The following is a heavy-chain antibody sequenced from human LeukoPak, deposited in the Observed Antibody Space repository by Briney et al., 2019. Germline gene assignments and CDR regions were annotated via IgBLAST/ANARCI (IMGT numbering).Heavy chain of an antibody. J-gene: IGHJ6*02. D-gene: IGHD1-26*01. V-gene: IGHV1-46*01. CDR1: GYTFTSYY. Sequence: ASVKVSCKTSGYTFTSYYIHWVRQAPGQRLEWMGIINPSSGATNYAQKFQGRFTMARDTSTSTVYMELSSQRSEETAVYYCARATNFYYYYGMDVWGQGTTVTVSS. CDR3: ARATNFYYYYGMDV. CDR2: INPSSGAT.